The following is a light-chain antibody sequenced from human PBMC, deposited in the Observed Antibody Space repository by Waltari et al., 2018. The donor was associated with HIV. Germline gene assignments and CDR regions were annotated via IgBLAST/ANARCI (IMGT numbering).Light chain of an antibody. J-gene: IGLJ2*01. CDR1: KLGDKS. Sequence: SYELTQPPSASVSPGQTASITCSGDKLGDKSACWYQQKPGKSPVLVIYQASKRPSGIPERFSGSNSGNTATLTISGTQAMDEADYYCQAWDSSVVFGGGTKLTVL. CDR3: QAWDSSVV. CDR2: QAS. V-gene: IGLV3-1*01.